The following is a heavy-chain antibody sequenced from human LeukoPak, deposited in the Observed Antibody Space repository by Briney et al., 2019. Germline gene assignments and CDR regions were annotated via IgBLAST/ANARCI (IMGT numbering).Heavy chain of an antibody. CDR1: GFTFSSYA. V-gene: IGHV3-30-3*01. D-gene: IGHD5-18*01. Sequence: GGSLRLSCAASGFTFSSYAMHWVRQAPGKGLEWVAVISYDGSNKYYADSVKGRFTISRDNAKNSLYLQMNSLRAEDTALYYCATLGHRGYSYAFDYWGQGTLVTVSS. CDR3: ATLGHRGYSYAFDY. CDR2: ISYDGSNK. J-gene: IGHJ4*02.